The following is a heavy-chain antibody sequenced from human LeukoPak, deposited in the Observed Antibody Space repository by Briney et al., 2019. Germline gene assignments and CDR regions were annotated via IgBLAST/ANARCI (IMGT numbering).Heavy chain of an antibody. CDR2: IRIGGRR. CDR3: AREPSHDSYYDF. Sequence: TGRSLRLSCVASGFTVSHNFMDSVPQAPRKGLEWVSTIRIGGRRDYAVSVKSRFIISRDNSKTTLYLQMNNLRVEDTAVYYCAREPSHDSYYDFWGHGTLVTVSS. V-gene: IGHV3-53*01. D-gene: IGHD3-16*01. CDR1: GFTVSHNF. J-gene: IGHJ4*01.